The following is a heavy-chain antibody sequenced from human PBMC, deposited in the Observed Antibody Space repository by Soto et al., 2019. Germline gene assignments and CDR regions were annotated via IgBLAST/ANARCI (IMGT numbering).Heavy chain of an antibody. D-gene: IGHD2-2*03. J-gene: IGHJ6*03. Sequence: ASVKVSCKASGYTFTSYGISWVRQAPGQGLEWMGWISAYNGNTNYAQKLQGRVTMTTDTSTSTAYMELRSLRSDDTAVYYCARELDIVLVPAPPYYYYMEVWGKGTTVTVSS. CDR3: ARELDIVLVPAPPYYYYMEV. V-gene: IGHV1-18*01. CDR2: ISAYNGNT. CDR1: GYTFTSYG.